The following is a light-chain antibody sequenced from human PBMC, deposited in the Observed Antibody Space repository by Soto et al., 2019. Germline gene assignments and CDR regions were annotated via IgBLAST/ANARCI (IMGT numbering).Light chain of an antibody. J-gene: IGKJ2*01. V-gene: IGKV3-11*01. CDR1: QSVSSY. CDR2: DAS. CDR3: QQRSNCPPYT. Sequence: EIVLTQSPATLSLSPGERATLSCRASQSVSSYLAWYQQKPGQAPRLLIYDASNRATGIPARFSCSGSGTDFTLTLSSLEPEDFAVYYCQQRSNCPPYTFGQGTKLE.